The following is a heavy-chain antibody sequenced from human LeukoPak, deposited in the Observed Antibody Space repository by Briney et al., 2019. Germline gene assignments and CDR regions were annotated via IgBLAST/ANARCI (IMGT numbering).Heavy chain of an antibody. Sequence: GGSLRLSCAASGFTFSSYAMSWVRQAPGKGLEWVSLISSSGGTTYYADSVKGRFTISRDNAKNSLYLQMNSLRAEDTAVYYCASPVGYWGQGMLVTVSS. CDR3: ASPVGY. J-gene: IGHJ4*02. D-gene: IGHD4-23*01. CDR2: ISSSGGTT. V-gene: IGHV3-23*01. CDR1: GFTFSSYA.